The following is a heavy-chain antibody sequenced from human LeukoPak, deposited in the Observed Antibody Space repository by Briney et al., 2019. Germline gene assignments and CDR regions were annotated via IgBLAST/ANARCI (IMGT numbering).Heavy chain of an antibody. CDR1: GFTFDDYG. J-gene: IGHJ6*03. Sequence: GGSLRLSCAASGFTFDDYGMSWVRQAPGKGLEWVSGINWNGGSTGYADSVKGRFTIPRDNAKNSLYLQMNSLRAEDTALYYCARGGRYYYYYYMDVWGKGTTVTVSS. D-gene: IGHD6-25*01. CDR2: INWNGGST. V-gene: IGHV3-20*04. CDR3: ARGGRYYYYYYMDV.